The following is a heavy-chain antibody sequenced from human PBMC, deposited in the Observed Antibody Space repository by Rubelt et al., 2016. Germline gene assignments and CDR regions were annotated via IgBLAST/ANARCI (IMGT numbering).Heavy chain of an antibody. D-gene: IGHD6-13*01. CDR2: ISAYNGNT. CDR1: GYTFTSYG. V-gene: IGHV1-18*01. Sequence: QVQLVQSGAEVKKPGASVKVSCKASGYTFTSYGISWVRQAPGQGLEWMGWISAYNGNTNYAQKLPGRVTMTTDTSTSKAYRELRSLRSDDTAVYYCASMYSSSWYRGWFDPWGQGTLVTVSS. CDR3: ASMYSSSWYRGWFDP. J-gene: IGHJ5*02.